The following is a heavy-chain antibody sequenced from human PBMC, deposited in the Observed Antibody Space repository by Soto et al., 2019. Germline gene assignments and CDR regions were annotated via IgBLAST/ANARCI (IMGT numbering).Heavy chain of an antibody. V-gene: IGHV3-33*06. CDR3: AKGVVPYYYDSSGPQGYFDY. Sequence: PGGSLRLSCAASGFTFSSYAMHWVRQAPGKGLEWVAVIWYDGSNKYYADSVKGRFTISRDNSKNTLYLQMNSLRAEDTAVYYCAKGVVPYYYDSSGPQGYFDYWGQGTLVTVSS. J-gene: IGHJ4*02. CDR1: GFTFSSYA. CDR2: IWYDGSNK. D-gene: IGHD3-22*01.